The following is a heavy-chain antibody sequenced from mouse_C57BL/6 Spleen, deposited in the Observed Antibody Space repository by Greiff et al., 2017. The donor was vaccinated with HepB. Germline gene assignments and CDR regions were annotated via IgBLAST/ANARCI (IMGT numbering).Heavy chain of an antibody. J-gene: IGHJ2*01. CDR2: ISSGSSTI. CDR3: ARWDYDVFDY. Sequence: EVKLVESGGGLVKPGGSLKLSCAASGFTFSDYGMHWVRQAPEKGLEWVAYISSGSSTIYYADTVKGRFTISRDNAKTTLFLQMTSLRSEDTAMYYCARWDYDVFDYWGQGTTLTVSS. CDR1: GFTFSDYG. D-gene: IGHD2-4*01. V-gene: IGHV5-17*01.